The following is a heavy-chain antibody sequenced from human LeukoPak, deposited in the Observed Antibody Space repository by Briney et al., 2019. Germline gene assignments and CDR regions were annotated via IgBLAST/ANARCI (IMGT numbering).Heavy chain of an antibody. D-gene: IGHD1-14*01. CDR1: GFSFSSYW. J-gene: IGHJ3*02. CDR3: VRVGRVQGPAYDI. CDR2: INSAGSST. V-gene: IGHV3-74*01. Sequence: GGSLRLSCVASGFSFSSYWMRWVRQAPGKGLVWVSRINSAGSSTNYADSVKGRVTISRDNAKKTLFLQINSLRHEDTAVYYCVRVGRVQGPAYDIWGRGTMVTVSS.